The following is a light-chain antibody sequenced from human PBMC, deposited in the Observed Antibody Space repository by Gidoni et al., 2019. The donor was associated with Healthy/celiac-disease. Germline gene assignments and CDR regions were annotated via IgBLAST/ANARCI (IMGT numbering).Light chain of an antibody. CDR2: DAS. Sequence: VLSQSPATLSLSPGDRATLSCRASQSVSSYLAWYQQKPGQAPRLLIYDASTRATGIPARFSGSGSGTDFTLTISSREPEDFAVYYCQQRSNWPPVYTFGQGTKLEIK. CDR3: QQRSNWPPVYT. V-gene: IGKV3-11*01. CDR1: QSVSSY. J-gene: IGKJ2*01.